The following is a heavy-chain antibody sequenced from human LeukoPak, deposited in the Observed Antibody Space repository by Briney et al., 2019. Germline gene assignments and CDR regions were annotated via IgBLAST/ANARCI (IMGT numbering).Heavy chain of an antibody. J-gene: IGHJ4*02. V-gene: IGHV3-23*01. CDR3: AKGASPFDY. CDR1: GFPFSTYT. CDR2: IIGGDGTI. Sequence: PGRSLRLSCTASGFPFSTYTVSWVRQAPGKGLQWVSSIIGGDGTIYYADSVKGRFTISRDISKNTLYLQMNSLRAEDTAIYYCAKGASPFDYLGQGTLVTVSS.